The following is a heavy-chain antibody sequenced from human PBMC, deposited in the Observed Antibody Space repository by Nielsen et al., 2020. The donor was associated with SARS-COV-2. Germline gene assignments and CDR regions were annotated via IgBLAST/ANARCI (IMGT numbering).Heavy chain of an antibody. CDR3: AKDYHEELVATDYFDY. V-gene: IGHV3-30*18. CDR1: GFTFSSYG. CDR2: ISYDGSNK. J-gene: IGHJ4*02. Sequence: GESLKISCAASGFTFSSYGMHWVRQAPGKGLEWVAVISYDGSNKYYADSVKGRFTISRDNSKNTLYLQMNSLRAEDTAVYYCAKDYHEELVATDYFDYWGQGTRVTVSS. D-gene: IGHD5-12*01.